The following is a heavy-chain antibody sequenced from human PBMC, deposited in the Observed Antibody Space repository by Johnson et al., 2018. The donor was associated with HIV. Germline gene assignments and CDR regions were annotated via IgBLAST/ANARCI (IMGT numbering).Heavy chain of an antibody. V-gene: IGHV3-30*18. J-gene: IGHJ3*02. CDR1: GFTFSSYG. Sequence: QVQLVESGGGVVQPGGSLRLSCAASGFTFSSYGMHWVRQAPGKGLEWVAVISYDGGNKYYADSVKGRFTISRDNSKNTLYLQMNSLRAEDTAVYYCAKWSIVGATFSDAFDIWGQGTMVTVSS. CDR3: AKWSIVGATFSDAFDI. D-gene: IGHD1-26*01. CDR2: ISYDGGNK.